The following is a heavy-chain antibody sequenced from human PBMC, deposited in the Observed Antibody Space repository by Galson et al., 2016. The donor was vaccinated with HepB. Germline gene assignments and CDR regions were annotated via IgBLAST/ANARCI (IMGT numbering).Heavy chain of an antibody. CDR3: ATGIVVAGKYYYYYMDV. CDR2: FYYSGYT. V-gene: IGHV4-39*01. CDR1: GGSISSSSCY. D-gene: IGHD6-19*01. Sequence: ETLSLTCTVSGGSISSSSCYWGWIRQPPGKGLEWIGSFYYSGYTYYNPSLKSRVTISVDTSKNQFSLRLNSVTAADTGVYYCATGIVVAGKYYYYYMDVWGKGTTVTVSS. J-gene: IGHJ6*03.